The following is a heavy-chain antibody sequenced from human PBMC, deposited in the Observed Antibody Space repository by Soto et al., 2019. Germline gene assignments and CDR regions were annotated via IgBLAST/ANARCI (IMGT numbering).Heavy chain of an antibody. CDR3: AREEGGSNGSGSYPHYYYGMDV. V-gene: IGHV3-7*01. Sequence: EVQLVESGGGLVQPGGSLRLSCAASGFTFSSYWMSWVRQAPGKGLEWVANIKQDGSEKYYVDSVKGRFTISRDNAKNSLYLQMNSLRAEDTAVYYCAREEGGSNGSGSYPHYYYGMDVWGQGTTVTVSS. J-gene: IGHJ6*02. CDR2: IKQDGSEK. CDR1: GFTFSSYW. D-gene: IGHD3-10*01.